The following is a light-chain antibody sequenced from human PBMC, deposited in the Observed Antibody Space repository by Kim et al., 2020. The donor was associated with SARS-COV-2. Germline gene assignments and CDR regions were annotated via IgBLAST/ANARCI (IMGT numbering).Light chain of an antibody. Sequence: SLSPGETATLSCRARESISRYLAWYQQRPGQPPRLLIYDASTRPAGVPDRFSGSGSGTDFTLTISSLEPEDSASYFCQQRTKWSTFGGGTKVDIK. CDR3: QQRTKWST. CDR1: ESISRY. J-gene: IGKJ4*01. V-gene: IGKV3-11*01. CDR2: DAS.